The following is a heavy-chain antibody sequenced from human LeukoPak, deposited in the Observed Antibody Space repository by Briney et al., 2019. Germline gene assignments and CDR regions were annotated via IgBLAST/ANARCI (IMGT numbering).Heavy chain of an antibody. Sequence: PSETLSLTCAVYGGSFSGYYWSWIRQPPGKGLEWIGEINHSGSTNYNPSLKSRVTISVDTSKNQFSLKLSSVTAADTAVYYCARRRSSTGDAFDIWGQGTMVTVSS. J-gene: IGHJ3*02. V-gene: IGHV4-34*01. D-gene: IGHD1-14*01. CDR1: GGSFSGYY. CDR3: ARRRSSTGDAFDI. CDR2: INHSGST.